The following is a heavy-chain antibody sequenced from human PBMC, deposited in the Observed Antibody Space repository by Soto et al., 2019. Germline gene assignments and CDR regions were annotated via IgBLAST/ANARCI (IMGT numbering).Heavy chain of an antibody. Sequence: SETLSLTCSLYSGSLSGYYWSWIRQPPGKGLEWIGEISPSGTTNYSPSLKSRVSISVDTSKNQFSPNLTSLTAADTAVYYCARAPKVSGSAQPRPDFWGQGSLVTVSS. CDR3: ARAPKVSGSAQPRPDF. J-gene: IGHJ4*02. D-gene: IGHD6-6*01. CDR2: ISPSGTT. V-gene: IGHV4-34*01. CDR1: SGSLSGYY.